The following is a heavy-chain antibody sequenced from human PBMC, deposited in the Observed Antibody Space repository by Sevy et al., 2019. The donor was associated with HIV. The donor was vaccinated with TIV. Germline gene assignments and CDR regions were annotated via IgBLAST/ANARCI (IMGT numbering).Heavy chain of an antibody. Sequence: GGSLRLSCAASGFTFDGYAMHWVRQAPGKGLEWVSGISWNSGSIGYADSVKGRFTISRDNAKNSLYLQMNSLRAEDTALYYCAKAQEYYYDSSGYHYFDYWGQGTLVTVSS. J-gene: IGHJ4*02. CDR3: AKAQEYYYDSSGYHYFDY. CDR1: GFTFDGYA. D-gene: IGHD3-22*01. V-gene: IGHV3-9*01. CDR2: ISWNSGSI.